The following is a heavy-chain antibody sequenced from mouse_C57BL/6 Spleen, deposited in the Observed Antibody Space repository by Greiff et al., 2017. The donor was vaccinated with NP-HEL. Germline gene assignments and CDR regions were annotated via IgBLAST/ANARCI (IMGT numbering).Heavy chain of an antibody. CDR2: IYPGDGDT. V-gene: IGHV1-80*01. J-gene: IGHJ2*01. Sequence: VQLVESGAELVKPGASVKISCKASGYAFSSYWMNWVKQRPGKGLEWIGQIYPGDGDTNYNGKFKGKATLTADKSSSTAYMQLSSLTSEDAAVYFCARERDYGRFDCWGQGTTLTVSS. D-gene: IGHD2-4*01. CDR1: GYAFSSYW. CDR3: ARERDYGRFDC.